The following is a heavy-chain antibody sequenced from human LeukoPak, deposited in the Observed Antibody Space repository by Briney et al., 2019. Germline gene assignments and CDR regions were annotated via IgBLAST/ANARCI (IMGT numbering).Heavy chain of an antibody. CDR3: ARGRCSSRSCYLFDY. CDR1: GYTLTGYY. D-gene: IGHD2-2*01. CDR2: INPNSGGT. Sequence: ASVKVSCKAAGYTLTGYYMHWVRQAPGQGLEWMGWINPNSGGTSYAQKFQGRVTMARDTSISTAYMELSRLRSDDTAVYYCARGRCSSRSCYLFDYWGQGTLVTVSS. J-gene: IGHJ4*02. V-gene: IGHV1-2*02.